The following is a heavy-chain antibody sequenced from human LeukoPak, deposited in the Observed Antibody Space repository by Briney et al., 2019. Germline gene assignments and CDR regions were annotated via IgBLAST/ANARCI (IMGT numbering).Heavy chain of an antibody. J-gene: IGHJ3*02. V-gene: IGHV3-23*01. D-gene: IGHD2-15*01. Sequence: GGSLRLSCAASGFTFSTYVMSWVRQAPGKGLEWVSAISGSGGSTYYADSVKGRSTISRDNSKNTLYLQMNSLRAEDTAVYYCAKDPDIVVVVAATSDAFDIWGQGTMVTVSS. CDR2: ISGSGGST. CDR1: GFTFSTYV. CDR3: AKDPDIVVVVAATSDAFDI.